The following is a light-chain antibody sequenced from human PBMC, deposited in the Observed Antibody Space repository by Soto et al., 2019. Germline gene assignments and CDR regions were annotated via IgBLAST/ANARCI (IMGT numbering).Light chain of an antibody. CDR1: SGHSSYI. J-gene: IGLJ2*01. CDR3: ETWDSNTRV. CDR2: LEGSGSY. Sequence: QLVLTQSSSASASLGSSVKLTCTLSSGHSSYIIAWHQQQPGKAPRYLMKLEGSGSYNKGSGVPDRSSGSSSGADRYLTILNLQYEDEANYYCETWDSNTRVFGGGTKLTVL. V-gene: IGLV4-60*02.